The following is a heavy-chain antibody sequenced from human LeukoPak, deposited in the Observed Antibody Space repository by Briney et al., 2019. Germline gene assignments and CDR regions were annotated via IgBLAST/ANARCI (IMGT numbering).Heavy chain of an antibody. CDR2: INHSGST. D-gene: IGHD2-15*01. J-gene: IGHJ6*03. CDR3: ARGHERVVVVAATNRRRYYYYMDV. V-gene: IGHV4-34*01. CDR1: GGSFSGYY. Sequence: SETLSLTCAVYGGSFSGYYWSWIRQPPGKGLEWIGEINHSGSTNYNPSLKSRVTISVDTSKNQFSLKLSSVTAAGTAVYYCARGHERVVVVAATNRRRYYYYMDVWGKGTTVTVSS.